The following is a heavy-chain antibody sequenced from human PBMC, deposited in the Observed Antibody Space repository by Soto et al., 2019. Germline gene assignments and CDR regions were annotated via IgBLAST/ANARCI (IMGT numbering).Heavy chain of an antibody. CDR2: IYYSGST. CDR1: GGSISSRGYY. J-gene: IGHJ5*02. Sequence: QLQLQESGPGLVKPSETLSLTCTVSGGSISSRGYYWGWIRQPPGKGLEWIGTIYYSGSTYYNPSLKSRVTISVDTSKNQFSLKLSSVTAADTAEYYCATSNWFDPWGQGTLVTVSS. CDR3: ATSNWFDP. V-gene: IGHV4-39*01.